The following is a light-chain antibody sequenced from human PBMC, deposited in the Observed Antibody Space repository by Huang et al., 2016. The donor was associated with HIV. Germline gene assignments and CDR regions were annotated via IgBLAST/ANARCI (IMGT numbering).Light chain of an antibody. Sequence: DIQMTQSPSSLSASVGDRVTISCRASQGISKSLAWYQQKPGKAPKLLLYATSKLESGVPSRCGGSGSGTHYTLTISTLQPEDLATYYCQQYQSVPWTFGQGTKVAI. CDR2: ATS. V-gene: IGKV1-NL1*01. CDR1: QGISKS. J-gene: IGKJ1*01. CDR3: QQYQSVPWT.